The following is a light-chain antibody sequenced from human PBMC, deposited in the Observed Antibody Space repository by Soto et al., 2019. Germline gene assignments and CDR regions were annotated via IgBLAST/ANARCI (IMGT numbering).Light chain of an antibody. Sequence: QSVLTQPASVSGSPGQSITISCTGTSSDFGVYNYVSWYQQYPGKVPKLLIYHVSNRPSGVSNRFSGSKSGNTAYLTISGLQAEDEADYFCTSFTSDNLYVFGTGTKVTV. V-gene: IGLV2-14*03. J-gene: IGLJ1*01. CDR2: HVS. CDR3: TSFTSDNLYV. CDR1: SSDFGVYNY.